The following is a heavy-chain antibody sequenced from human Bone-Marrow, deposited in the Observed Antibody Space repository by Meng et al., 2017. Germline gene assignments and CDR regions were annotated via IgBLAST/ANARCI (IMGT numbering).Heavy chain of an antibody. CDR1: GFTFSNAW. J-gene: IGHJ4*01. CDR2: MKSNVDGGTV. V-gene: IGHV3-15*01. CDR3: SGHVVY. Sequence: GGSLRLSCAASGFTFSNAWMTWVRQAPGKGLEWIGRMKSNVDGGTVDYAAAVKGRFFISRDDSENTFYLQMNSLKTEDTAVYYCSGHVVYWGHGKRVTIFS.